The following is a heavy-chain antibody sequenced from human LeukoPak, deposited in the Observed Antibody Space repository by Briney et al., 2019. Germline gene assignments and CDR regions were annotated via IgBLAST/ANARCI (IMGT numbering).Heavy chain of an antibody. V-gene: IGHV4-34*01. CDR1: GFTFSSYS. D-gene: IGHD6-6*01. Sequence: LRLSCAASGFTFSSYSMNWVRQPPGKGLEWIGEINHSGSTNYNPSLKSRVTISVDTSKNQFSLKLSSVTAADTAVYYCARVAGSSSLDYWGQGTLVTVSS. CDR3: ARVAGSSSLDY. J-gene: IGHJ4*02. CDR2: INHSGST.